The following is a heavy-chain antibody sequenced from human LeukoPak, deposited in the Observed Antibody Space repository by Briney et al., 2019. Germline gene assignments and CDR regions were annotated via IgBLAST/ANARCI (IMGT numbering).Heavy chain of an antibody. Sequence: ASVKVSCKASGYTFTSYDINWVRQATGQGLEWMGWMNPNSGNAGYAQKFQGRVTMTRNTSISTAYMELSSLRSEDTAVYYCATEYSSSWYDYYYYMDVWGKGTTVTVSS. CDR2: MNPNSGNA. CDR3: ATEYSSSWYDYYYYMDV. J-gene: IGHJ6*03. CDR1: GYTFTSYD. D-gene: IGHD6-13*01. V-gene: IGHV1-8*01.